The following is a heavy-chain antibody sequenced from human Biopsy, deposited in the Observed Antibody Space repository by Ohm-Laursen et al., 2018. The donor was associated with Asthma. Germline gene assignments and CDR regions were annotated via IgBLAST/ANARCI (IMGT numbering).Heavy chain of an antibody. CDR2: IYSGGTS. J-gene: IGHJ4*02. Sequence: SLRLSCAASGFTFSTYGMHWVRQAPGKGLEWVSVIYSGGTSDTADSVRGRFTISRDFYKNTLYLQMDSLRAEDTAVYYCARGGSSGWSHYYFDYWGQGTLVTVSS. V-gene: IGHV3-53*01. D-gene: IGHD6-19*01. CDR1: GFTFSTYG. CDR3: ARGGSSGWSHYYFDY.